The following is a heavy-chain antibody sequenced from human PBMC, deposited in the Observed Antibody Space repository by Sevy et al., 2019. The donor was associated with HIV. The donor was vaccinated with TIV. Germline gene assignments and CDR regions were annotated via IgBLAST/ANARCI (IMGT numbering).Heavy chain of an antibody. CDR2: LSFGCGQI. J-gene: IGHJ4*02. V-gene: IGHV3-23*01. CDR1: GFTFNKYS. CDR3: AREGCTRPHDF. D-gene: IGHD2-8*01. Sequence: GGSLRLSCVASGFTFNKYSMSWVRQAPGKGLERVSTLSFGCGQINYADSVKGRFTISRDDSKNTPYLQMNSLRAEDTAVYYCAREGCTRPHDFWGQGTLVTVSS.